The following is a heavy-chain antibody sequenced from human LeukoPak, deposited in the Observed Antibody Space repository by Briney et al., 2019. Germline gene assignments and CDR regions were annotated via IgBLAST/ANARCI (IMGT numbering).Heavy chain of an antibody. V-gene: IGHV4-59*01. D-gene: IGHD4-23*01. CDR2: IYYTGST. CDR1: GGSISSYY. CDR3: ARVGFGNTPHPIDY. J-gene: IGHJ4*02. Sequence: SETLSLTCTVSGGSISSYYWSWIRQPPGKGLEWIGYIYYTGSTCYNPSLKSRATISVDTSKNQFSLKLRSVTAADTAVYYCARVGFGNTPHPIDYWGQGTLVTVSS.